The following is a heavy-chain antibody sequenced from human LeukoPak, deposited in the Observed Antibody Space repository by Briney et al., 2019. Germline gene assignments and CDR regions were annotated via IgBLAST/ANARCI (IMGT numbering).Heavy chain of an antibody. CDR3: ARGPRHHFNY. J-gene: IGHJ4*02. Sequence: SETLSLTCAVYGGSFSGYYWSWIRQPPGKGLEWIGEINHSGSTNYNPSLKSRVTISVGTSKNQFSLKLSSVTAADTAVYYCARGPRHHFNYWGQGTLVTVSS. CDR1: GGSFSGYY. D-gene: IGHD1-14*01. V-gene: IGHV4-34*01. CDR2: INHSGST.